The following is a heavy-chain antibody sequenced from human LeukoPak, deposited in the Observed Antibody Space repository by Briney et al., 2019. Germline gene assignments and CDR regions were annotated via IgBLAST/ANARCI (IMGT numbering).Heavy chain of an antibody. CDR3: ARVRYCSDTACFGFDP. J-gene: IGHJ5*02. Sequence: SETLSLTCTVSGGSISGDHWSWIRQPPGKGLVWIGYIYYSGTTNYNPSLKSRVTISVDTSKNQFSLKLMSVTAADAALYYCARVRYCSDTACFGFDPWGQGTLVTVSS. CDR2: IYYSGTT. V-gene: IGHV4-59*01. CDR1: GGSISGDH. D-gene: IGHD2-15*01.